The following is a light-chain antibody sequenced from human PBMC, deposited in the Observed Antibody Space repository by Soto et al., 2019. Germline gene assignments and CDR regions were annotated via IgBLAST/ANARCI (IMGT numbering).Light chain of an antibody. V-gene: IGLV2-14*01. CDR3: CSYTSSSPLV. J-gene: IGLJ1*01. CDR2: DVS. CDR1: SSDVGGYNS. Sequence: QSALTQPASVSGSPGQSITISCTGTSSDVGGYNSVSWYQQHPGKAPKLMIFDVSNRPSGVSNRFSGSKSGNTASLTISGLQAEDEADYHCCSYTSSSPLVFGTGTKLTVL.